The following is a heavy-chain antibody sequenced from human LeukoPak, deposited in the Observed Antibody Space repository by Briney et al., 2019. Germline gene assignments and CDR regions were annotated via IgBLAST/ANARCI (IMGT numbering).Heavy chain of an antibody. CDR3: ARGQQWFDP. Sequence: SETLSLACTVSGGSISGYYWTWIRQPPGKGLEWIGYIYSSGSTKYNPSLKSPITISVDTSKNQLSLKLSSVTAADTAVYYCARGQQWFDPWGQGTLVTVSS. CDR2: IYSSGST. D-gene: IGHD6-13*01. J-gene: IGHJ5*02. V-gene: IGHV4-59*12. CDR1: GGSISGYY.